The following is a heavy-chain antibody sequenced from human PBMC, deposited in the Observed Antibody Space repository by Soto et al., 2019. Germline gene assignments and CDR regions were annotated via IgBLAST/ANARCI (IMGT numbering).Heavy chain of an antibody. CDR1: GGSISSSSYY. D-gene: IGHD3-10*01. V-gene: IGHV4-39*01. J-gene: IGHJ4*02. CDR3: ARPSGMVRGPIIPYFDY. Sequence: SETLSLTCTVSGGSISSSSYYWGWIRQPPGKGLEWIGSIYYSGSTYYNPSLKSRVTISVDTSKNQFSLKLSSVTAADTAVYYCARPSGMVRGPIIPYFDYWGQGTLVTVSS. CDR2: IYYSGST.